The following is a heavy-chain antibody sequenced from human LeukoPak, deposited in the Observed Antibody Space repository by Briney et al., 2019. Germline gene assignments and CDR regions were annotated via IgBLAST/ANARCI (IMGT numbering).Heavy chain of an antibody. Sequence: GGSLRLSWAASGFTFSSYSMNWVRQAPGKGLEWVSSISSSSSYIYYADSVKGRFTISRDNAKNPLYLQMNSLRAEDTAVYYCAGYAGAPSTFDYWGQGTLVTVSS. V-gene: IGHV3-21*01. CDR2: ISSSSSYI. D-gene: IGHD2-2*01. CDR1: GFTFSSYS. CDR3: AGYAGAPSTFDY. J-gene: IGHJ4*02.